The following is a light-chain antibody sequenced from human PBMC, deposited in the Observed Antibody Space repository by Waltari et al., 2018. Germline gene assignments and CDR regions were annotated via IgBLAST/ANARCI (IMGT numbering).Light chain of an antibody. CDR2: AAS. V-gene: IGKV1-39*01. CDR3: QQSYTTPPRT. Sequence: DIQMTQSPSSLSASVGDRVPITCRASQAISNYLNWYQQKPGKAPKLLIYAASSLQSGVPSRFSGSGSRTDFTLTISSLQPEDFATYYCQQSYTTPPRTFGGGTKVEIK. CDR1: QAISNY. J-gene: IGKJ4*01.